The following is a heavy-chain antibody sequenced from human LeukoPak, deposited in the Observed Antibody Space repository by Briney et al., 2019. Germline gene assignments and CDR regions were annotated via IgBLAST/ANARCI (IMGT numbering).Heavy chain of an antibody. CDR1: GFTFSSYA. V-gene: IGHV3-30*04. CDR2: MSFDVNNK. Sequence: PGGSLRLSCATSGFTFSSYAFHWVRQAPGKGLEWVATMSFDVNNKYYADSVRGRFTISRDNAKNSLYLQMNSLRAEDTAVYYCATPLDYYDSSGYHQGGDWGQGTLVTVSS. D-gene: IGHD3-22*01. CDR3: ATPLDYYDSSGYHQGGD. J-gene: IGHJ4*02.